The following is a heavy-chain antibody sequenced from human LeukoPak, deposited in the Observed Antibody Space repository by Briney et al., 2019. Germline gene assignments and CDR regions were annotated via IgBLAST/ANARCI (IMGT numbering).Heavy chain of an antibody. V-gene: IGHV4-39*01. Sequence: SETLSLTCTVPGGSISSSSYHWGWIRQPPGKGLEWIGSIYYSGSTYYNPSLKSRVTISVDTSKNQFSLKLSSVTAADTAVYYCARHPGPGYSRVDATDFDYWGQGTLVTVSS. CDR2: IYYSGST. J-gene: IGHJ4*02. D-gene: IGHD5-18*01. CDR1: GGSISSSSYH. CDR3: ARHPGPGYSRVDATDFDY.